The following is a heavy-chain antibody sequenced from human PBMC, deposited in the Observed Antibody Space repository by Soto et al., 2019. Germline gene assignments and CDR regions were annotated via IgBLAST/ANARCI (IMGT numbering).Heavy chain of an antibody. D-gene: IGHD4-17*01. CDR3: TRVIRERSAVTTDY. CDR1: GGTFSSYT. CDR2: IIPILGIA. J-gene: IGHJ4*02. Sequence: QVQLVQSGAEVKKPGSSVKVSCKASGGTFSSYTISWVRQAPGQGLEWMGRIIPILGIANYAQKFQGRVTITADKSTSTAYMELSSLRSEDTAVYYCTRVIRERSAVTTDYWGQGTLVTVSS. V-gene: IGHV1-69*02.